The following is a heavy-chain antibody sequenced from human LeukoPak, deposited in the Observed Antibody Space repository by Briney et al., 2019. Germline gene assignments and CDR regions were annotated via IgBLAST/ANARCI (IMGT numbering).Heavy chain of an antibody. CDR1: GFTFSTFW. J-gene: IGHJ4*02. CDR2: IQQDGSEK. Sequence: GGSLRLSCAASGFTFSTFWMSWVRQAPGKGREGVANIQQDGSEKYYVDSVKGRFTISRDNAKNSLYLQMNSLRAEDTAVYYCAREDSSGSGEDYWGQGTLVTVSS. D-gene: IGHD3-22*01. CDR3: AREDSSGSGEDY. V-gene: IGHV3-7*01.